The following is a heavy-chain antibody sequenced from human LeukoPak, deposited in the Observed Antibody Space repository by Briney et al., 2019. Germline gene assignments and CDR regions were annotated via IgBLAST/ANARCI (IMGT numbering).Heavy chain of an antibody. J-gene: IGHJ4*02. CDR2: ISSSSSTI. D-gene: IGHD6-6*01. CDR1: GFTFSSYS. V-gene: IGHV3-48*04. Sequence: GGSLRLSCAASGFTFSSYSMNWVRQAPGKGLEWVSYISSSSSTIYYADSVKGRFTNSRDNAKNSLYLQMNSLRAEDTAVYYCARDLIAARLGEIGYWGQGTLVTVSS. CDR3: ARDLIAARLGEIGY.